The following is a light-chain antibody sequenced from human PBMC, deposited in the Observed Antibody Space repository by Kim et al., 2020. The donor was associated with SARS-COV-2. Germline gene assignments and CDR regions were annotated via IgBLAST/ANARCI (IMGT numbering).Light chain of an antibody. CDR1: NIGRKS. CDR2: YDS. Sequence: SYELTQPPSVSVAPGKTARITCWGNNIGRKSVHWYQQKPGQAPVLVIYYDSDRPSGIPERFSGSNSGNTATLTISRVEAGDEADYYCQVWDSSSDHPVFGGGTQLTVL. V-gene: IGLV3-21*04. J-gene: IGLJ3*02. CDR3: QVWDSSSDHPV.